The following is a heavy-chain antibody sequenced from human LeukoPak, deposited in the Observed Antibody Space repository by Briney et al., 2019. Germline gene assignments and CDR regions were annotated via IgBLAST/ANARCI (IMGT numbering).Heavy chain of an antibody. D-gene: IGHD6-13*01. J-gene: IGHJ6*02. CDR3: ATHSSSWTLGMDV. Sequence: GGSLRLSCAASGSTFSSYEMNWVRQAPGKGLEWVSYISSSGCTIYCADSVKGRFTISRDNAKNSLYLQMNSLRAEDTAVYYCATHSSSWTLGMDVWGQGTTVTVSS. V-gene: IGHV3-48*03. CDR1: GSTFSSYE. CDR2: ISSSGCTI.